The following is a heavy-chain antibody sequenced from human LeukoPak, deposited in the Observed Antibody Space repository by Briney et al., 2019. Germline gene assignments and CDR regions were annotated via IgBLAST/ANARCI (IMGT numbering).Heavy chain of an antibody. Sequence: GGSLRLSCAVSRFSFSSNAMSWVRQAQGKGMEWVSAISGSGGSTYYADSVKGRFTISRDNSKNTLYLQMNSLRAEDTAVYYCAKDTVAPPSYYFDYWGRGTLVTVSS. CDR3: AKDTVAPPSYYFDY. J-gene: IGHJ4*02. CDR2: ISGSGGST. D-gene: IGHD4-23*01. V-gene: IGHV3-23*01. CDR1: RFSFSSNA.